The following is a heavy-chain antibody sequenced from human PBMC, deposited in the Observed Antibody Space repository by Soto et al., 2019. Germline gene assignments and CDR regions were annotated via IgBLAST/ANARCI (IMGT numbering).Heavy chain of an antibody. CDR3: AREGHHSGFPRGMDV. CDR1: GFTLSSHG. CDR2: IWYDGSRR. Sequence: GGSLRLSCAASGFTLSSHGMHWVRQAPGKGLEWVAIIWYDGSRRYYANSVKGRFTISRDNSKNTVDLHVNSLRAEDTAVYYCAREGHHSGFPRGMDVWGQGTTVTISS. V-gene: IGHV3-33*01. D-gene: IGHD5-12*01. J-gene: IGHJ6*02.